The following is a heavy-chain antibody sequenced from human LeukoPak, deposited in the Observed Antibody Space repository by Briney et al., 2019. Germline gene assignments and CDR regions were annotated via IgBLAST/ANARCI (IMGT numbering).Heavy chain of an antibody. CDR3: ARGSPGSPIDY. V-gene: IGHV4-59*01. D-gene: IGHD3-10*01. CDR2: IYYSGST. Sequence: SETLSLTCTVSGGSISSYYWSWIRQPPGKGLEWIGYIYYSGSTNYNPSLKSRVTISVDTSKNQFSLKLSSVTAADTAVYYCARGSPGSPIDYWGQGTLVTVSS. J-gene: IGHJ4*02. CDR1: GGSISSYY.